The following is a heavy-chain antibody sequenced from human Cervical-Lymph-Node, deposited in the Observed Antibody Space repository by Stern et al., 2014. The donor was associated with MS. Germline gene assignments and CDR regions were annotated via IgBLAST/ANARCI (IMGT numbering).Heavy chain of an antibody. J-gene: IGHJ6*02. CDR1: GFTGGNNY. Sequence: EGQLVESGGDLIQPGGSLRVSRGASGFTGGNNYMTWGRQAPGKGLEWVSVIYSGGRTYYADSVKGRFTISRDSSKNTVYLQMNSLRAEDTAVYYCARHPHEDVWGQGTTVTVSS. CDR3: ARHPHEDV. CDR2: IYSGGRT. V-gene: IGHV3-53*01.